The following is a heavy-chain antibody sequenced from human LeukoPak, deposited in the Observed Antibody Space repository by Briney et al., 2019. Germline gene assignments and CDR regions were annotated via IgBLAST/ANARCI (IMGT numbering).Heavy chain of an antibody. Sequence: SQTLSLTCTVSGGSISSGGYYWSWIRQHPGKGLEWIGYIYYSGSTYYNPPLKSRVTISVDTSKNQFSLKLSSVTAADTAVYYCARTPFNWFDPWGQGTLVTVSS. J-gene: IGHJ5*02. CDR2: IYYSGST. CDR1: GGSISSGGYY. V-gene: IGHV4-31*03. CDR3: ARTPFNWFDP.